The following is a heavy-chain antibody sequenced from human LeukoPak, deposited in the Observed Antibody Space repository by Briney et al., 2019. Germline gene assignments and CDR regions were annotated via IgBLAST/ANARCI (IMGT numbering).Heavy chain of an antibody. D-gene: IGHD3-16*02. V-gene: IGHV3-30-3*01. Sequence: GRSLRLSCAASGFTFSSYAMHWVRQAPGKGLEWVAVISYDGSNKYYADSVKGRFTISRDNSKNTLYLQMNSLRAEDTAVYYCAKDRGYVWGSYPNWFDPWGQGTLVTVSS. J-gene: IGHJ5*02. CDR2: ISYDGSNK. CDR3: AKDRGYVWGSYPNWFDP. CDR1: GFTFSSYA.